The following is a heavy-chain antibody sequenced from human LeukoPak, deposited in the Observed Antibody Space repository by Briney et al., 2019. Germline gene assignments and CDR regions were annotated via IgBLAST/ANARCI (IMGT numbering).Heavy chain of an antibody. D-gene: IGHD2-15*01. V-gene: IGHV3-30*04. Sequence: GGSLRLSCAASGFIFSDSVMYWVRQAPGKGLEWVAIVSYDGTTTGHADFLNGRFTISRDNSKNTVYLQMNNLRPEDTAVYFCARGSDREANCMDSWGQGTLVTVSS. CDR1: GFIFSDSV. CDR2: VSYDGTTT. J-gene: IGHJ4*02. CDR3: ARGSDREANCMDS.